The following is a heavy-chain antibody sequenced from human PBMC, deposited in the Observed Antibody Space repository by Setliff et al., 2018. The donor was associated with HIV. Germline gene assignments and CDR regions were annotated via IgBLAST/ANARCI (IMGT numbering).Heavy chain of an antibody. J-gene: IGHJ4*02. CDR1: GYTFTSYG. Sequence: ASVKVSCKASGYTFTSYGISWVRQAPGQGLEWMGWISAYNGSTIYAQKFQGRVTMTRDTSTSTVYMELSSLTSEDTAVYFCAREYHRVAGPTPYYFDYWGQGTLVTVSS. CDR3: AREYHRVAGPTPYYFDY. V-gene: IGHV1-18*01. CDR2: ISAYNGST. D-gene: IGHD2-2*01.